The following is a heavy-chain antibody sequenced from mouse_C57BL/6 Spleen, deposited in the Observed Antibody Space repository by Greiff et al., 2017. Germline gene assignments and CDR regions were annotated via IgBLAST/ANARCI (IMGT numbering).Heavy chain of an antibody. CDR3: ARVAAHYYGNLYYAMDY. Sequence: QVQLKQPGAELVRPGSSVKLSCKASGYTFTSYWMDWVKQRPGQGLEWIGNIYPSDSETHYNQKFKDKATLTVDKSSSTAYMQLSSLTSEDSAVYYCARVAAHYYGNLYYAMDYWGQGTSVTVSS. CDR2: IYPSDSET. V-gene: IGHV1-61*01. D-gene: IGHD2-1*01. J-gene: IGHJ4*01. CDR1: GYTFTSYW.